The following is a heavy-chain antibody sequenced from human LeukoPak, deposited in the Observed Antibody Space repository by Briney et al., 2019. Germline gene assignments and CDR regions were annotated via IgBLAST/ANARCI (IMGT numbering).Heavy chain of an antibody. CDR2: ISGSGSST. V-gene: IGHV3-23*01. J-gene: IGHJ5*02. CDR1: GFTFSSYA. Sequence: PGGSLRLSCAASGFTFSSYAMSWVRQTPGKGLEWVSGISGSGSSTYYADSVKGRFTISRDKSKNTLYLQMNGLRAEDTAIYYCAKDGSSNWYGWFDPWGQGTLVTVSS. D-gene: IGHD6-13*01. CDR3: AKDGSSNWYGWFDP.